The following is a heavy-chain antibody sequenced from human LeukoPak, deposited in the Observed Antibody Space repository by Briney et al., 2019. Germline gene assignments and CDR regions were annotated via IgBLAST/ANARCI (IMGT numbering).Heavy chain of an antibody. V-gene: IGHV3-21*01. J-gene: IGHJ4*02. CDR3: ARADRDYGDYYYFDY. CDR1: GFTFSSYS. D-gene: IGHD4-17*01. Sequence: GGSLRLSCAASGFTFSSYSMNWVRQAPRKGLEWVSSISSSSSYIYYADSVKGRFTISRDNAKNSLYLQMNSLRAEDTAVYYCARADRDYGDYYYFDYWGQGTLVTVSS. CDR2: ISSSSSYI.